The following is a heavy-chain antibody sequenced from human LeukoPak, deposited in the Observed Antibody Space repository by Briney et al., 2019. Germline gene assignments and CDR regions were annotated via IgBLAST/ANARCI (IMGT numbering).Heavy chain of an antibody. J-gene: IGHJ4*02. CDR2: ISGSGGST. Sequence: GGSLRLSCAASGFTFSSYAMSWVRQAPGKGLEWVSAISGSGGSTYYADSVKGRFTISRDNSKNTLYLQMNSLRAGDTAVYYCAKHLDYGDSYALYWGQGTLVTVSS. CDR3: AKHLDYGDSYALY. V-gene: IGHV3-23*01. CDR1: GFTFSSYA. D-gene: IGHD4-17*01.